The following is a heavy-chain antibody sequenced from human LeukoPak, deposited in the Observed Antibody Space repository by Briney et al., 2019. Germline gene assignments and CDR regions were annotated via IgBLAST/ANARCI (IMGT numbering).Heavy chain of an antibody. CDR3: ARVLTIFGVVFDY. V-gene: IGHV4-30-4*08. J-gene: IGHJ4*02. CDR1: GGSISSGDYY. CDR2: IYYSGST. D-gene: IGHD3-3*01. Sequence: SQTLSLTCTVFGGSISSGDYYWSWIRQPPGKGLEWIGYIYYSGSTYYNPSLKSRVTISVDTSKNQFSLKLSSVTAADTAVYYCARVLTIFGVVFDYWGQGTLVTVSS.